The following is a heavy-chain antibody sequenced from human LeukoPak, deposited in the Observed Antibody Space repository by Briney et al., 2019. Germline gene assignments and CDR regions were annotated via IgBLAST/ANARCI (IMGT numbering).Heavy chain of an antibody. Sequence: PSETLSLTCAVYGGSFSGYYWSWIRQPPGKGLEWIGEINHSGSTNYNPSLKSRVTISVDTSKNQFSLKLSSVTAADTAVYYCARVSYVSLCYSGYDYNYYYGMDVWGQGTTVTVSS. D-gene: IGHD5-12*01. CDR2: INHSGST. CDR3: ARVSYVSLCYSGYDYNYYYGMDV. V-gene: IGHV4-34*01. J-gene: IGHJ6*02. CDR1: GGSFSGYY.